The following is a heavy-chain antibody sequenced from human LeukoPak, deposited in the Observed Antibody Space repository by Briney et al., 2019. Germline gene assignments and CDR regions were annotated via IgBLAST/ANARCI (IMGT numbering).Heavy chain of an antibody. D-gene: IGHD3-22*01. CDR1: GYSISSGYY. J-gene: IGHJ4*02. V-gene: IGHV4-38-2*02. CDR2: FYHSGST. Sequence: SETLSLTCTVSGYSISSGYYWGWIRQPPGKGLEWIGSFYHSGSTYYNPSLKSRVTISVDTSKNQFSLKLSSVTAADTAVYYCSSERYSSGYPDWGQGTLVTVSS. CDR3: SSERYSSGYPD.